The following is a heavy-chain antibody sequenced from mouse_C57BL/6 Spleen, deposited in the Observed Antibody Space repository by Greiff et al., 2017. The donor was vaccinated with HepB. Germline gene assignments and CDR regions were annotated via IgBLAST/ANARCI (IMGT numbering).Heavy chain of an antibody. J-gene: IGHJ4*01. CDR2: IYPGDGDT. V-gene: IGHV1-82*01. D-gene: IGHD2-12*01. CDR3: ARRRYYNAMDY. Sequence: VKLMESGPELVKPGASVKISCKASGYAFSSSWMNWVKQRPGKGLEWIGRIYPGDGDTNYNGKFKGKATLTADKSSSTAYMQLSSLTSEDSAVYFCARRRYYNAMDYWGQGTSVTVSS. CDR1: GYAFSSSW.